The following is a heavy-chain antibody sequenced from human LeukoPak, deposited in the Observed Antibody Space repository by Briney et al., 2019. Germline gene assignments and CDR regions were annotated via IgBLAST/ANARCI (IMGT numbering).Heavy chain of an antibody. J-gene: IGHJ4*02. D-gene: IGHD3-22*01. CDR3: ATRYYYDSSGYFNYFDY. CDR2: FDPEDGET. CDR1: GYTLTELS. Sequence: ASVKVSCKVSGYTLTELSMHWVRQAPGKGLEWMGGFDPEDGETIYAQKFQGRVTMTEDTSTDTAYMELSSLRSEDTAVYYCATRYYYDSSGYFNYFDYWGQGTLVTVSS. V-gene: IGHV1-24*01.